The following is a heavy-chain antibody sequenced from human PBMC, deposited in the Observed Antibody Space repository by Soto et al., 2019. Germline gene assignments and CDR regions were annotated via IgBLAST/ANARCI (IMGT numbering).Heavy chain of an antibody. CDR3: ARGGLGYCSGGSCYNFDY. V-gene: IGHV3-33*01. D-gene: IGHD2-15*01. J-gene: IGHJ4*02. CDR2: IWYDGSNK. CDR1: GFTFSSYG. Sequence: GGSLRLSCAASGFTFSSYGMHWVRQAPGKGLEWVAVIWYDGSNKYYEYSVKGRFTISRDNSKNTLYLQMNSLRAEDTAVYYCARGGLGYCSGGSCYNFDYWGQGTLVTVSS.